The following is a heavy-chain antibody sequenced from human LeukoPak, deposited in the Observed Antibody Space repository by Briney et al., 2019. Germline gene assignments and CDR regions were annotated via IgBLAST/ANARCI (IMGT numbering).Heavy chain of an antibody. J-gene: IGHJ1*01. CDR2: IIPLYGTP. V-gene: IGHV1-69*06. D-gene: IGHD6-19*01. CDR3: ARGWEDASGWYESFQY. CDR1: GGNFNNYA. Sequence: ASVKLSCKASGGNFNNYAISWVRQAPGQGLEWMGGIIPLYGTPHYAQRFQGKITITADKSTTTAYMELSTLTSEDTALYYCARGWEDASGWYESFQYWGQGTLVTVSS.